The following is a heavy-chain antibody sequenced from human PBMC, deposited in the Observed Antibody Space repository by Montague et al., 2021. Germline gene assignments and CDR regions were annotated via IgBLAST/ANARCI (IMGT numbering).Heavy chain of an antibody. CDR1: GFTFSSYN. Sequence: SLRLSCAASGFTFSSYNMNWVRQAPGKGLEWVSSISSSSSYIYYADSVKGRFTISRDNAKNSLYLQMNSLRAEDTAVYYCARDVSGYDLGRPKFDYWGQGTLVTVSS. D-gene: IGHD5-12*01. CDR3: ARDVSGYDLGRPKFDY. J-gene: IGHJ4*02. V-gene: IGHV3-21*01. CDR2: ISSSSSYI.